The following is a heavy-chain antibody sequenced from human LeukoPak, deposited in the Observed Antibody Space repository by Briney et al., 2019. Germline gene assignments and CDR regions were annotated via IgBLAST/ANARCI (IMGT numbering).Heavy chain of an antibody. CDR3: ASSGSSTDPPFDY. Sequence: ASVTVSFKASGYTFTGYYMHWVRQAPGQGLEWMGWINPNSGGTNYAQKFQGRVTMTRDTSISTAYMELSRLRSDDTAVYYCASSGSSTDPPFDYWGQGTLVTVSS. CDR2: INPNSGGT. V-gene: IGHV1-2*02. J-gene: IGHJ4*02. CDR1: GYTFTGYY. D-gene: IGHD6-13*01.